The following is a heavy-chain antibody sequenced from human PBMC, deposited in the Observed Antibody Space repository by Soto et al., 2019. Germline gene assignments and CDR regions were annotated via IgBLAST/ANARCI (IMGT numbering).Heavy chain of an antibody. CDR3: AHRYSSSRYVLDAFDI. D-gene: IGHD6-13*01. Sequence: GPALVNPTQTLTLTCTFSGFSLGTSGVGVGWIRQPPGKALEWLALIYWDDDKRYSPSLKSRLTITKDTSKNQVVLTMTNMDPVDTATYYCAHRYSSSRYVLDAFDIWGQGTMVTVSS. CDR2: IYWDDDK. J-gene: IGHJ3*02. CDR1: GFSLGTSGVG. V-gene: IGHV2-5*02.